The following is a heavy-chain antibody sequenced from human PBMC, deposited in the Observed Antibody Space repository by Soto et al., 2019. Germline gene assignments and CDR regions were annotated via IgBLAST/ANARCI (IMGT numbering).Heavy chain of an antibody. J-gene: IGHJ4*02. CDR1: GYTFTSYY. V-gene: IGHV1-46*01. CDR2: INPSGGST. CDR3: ARATVDTAMVTPKYYFNY. D-gene: IGHD5-18*01. Sequence: QVQLVQSGAEVKKPGASVKVSCKASGYTFTSYYMHWVRQAPGQGLEWMGIINPSGGSTRYAQKFQSRATMTRAASTSTVYMGLSSVRSEDTAVYYCARATVDTAMVTPKYYFNYWGQGTLVTVSS.